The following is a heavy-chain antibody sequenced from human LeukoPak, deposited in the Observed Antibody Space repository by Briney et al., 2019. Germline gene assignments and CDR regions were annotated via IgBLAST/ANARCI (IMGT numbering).Heavy chain of an antibody. J-gene: IGHJ4*02. CDR2: ISYDGSNK. CDR1: GFTFSSYA. D-gene: IGHD6-13*01. CDR3: AKDRGGFSSWYLFDY. V-gene: IGHV3-30-3*01. Sequence: GGSLRLSCAASGFTFSSYAMHWVRQAPGKGLEWVAVISYDGSNKYYADSVKGRFTISRDNSKNTLYLQMNSLRAEDTAVYYCAKDRGGFSSWYLFDYWGQGTLVTVSS.